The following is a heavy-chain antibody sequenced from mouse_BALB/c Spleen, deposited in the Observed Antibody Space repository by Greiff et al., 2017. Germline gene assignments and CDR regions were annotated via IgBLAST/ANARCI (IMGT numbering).Heavy chain of an antibody. J-gene: IGHJ1*01. CDR2: ISSGSSTI. V-gene: IGHV5-17*02. CDR1: GFTFSSFG. Sequence: EVQVVESGGGLVQPGGSRKLSCAASGFTFSSFGMHWVRQAPEKGLEWVAYISSGSSTIYYADTVKGRFTISRDNPKNTLFLQMTSLRSEDTAMYYCARSGYYGSSYWYFDVWGAGTTVTVSS. CDR3: ARSGYYGSSYWYFDV. D-gene: IGHD1-1*01.